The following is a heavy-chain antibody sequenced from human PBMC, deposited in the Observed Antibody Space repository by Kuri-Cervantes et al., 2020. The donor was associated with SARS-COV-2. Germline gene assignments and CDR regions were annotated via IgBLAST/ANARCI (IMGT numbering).Heavy chain of an antibody. V-gene: IGHV3-66*01. Sequence: GESLKISCAASGFTVSSNYMSWVRQAPGKGLEWVSVIYSGGSTYYADSVKGRFTISRDNARKSVFLQMNSLRAEDTAIYYCARDLRLGNSLDHWGQGTLVTVSS. J-gene: IGHJ5*02. CDR3: ARDLRLGNSLDH. CDR1: GFTVSSNY. CDR2: IYSGGST. D-gene: IGHD6-19*01.